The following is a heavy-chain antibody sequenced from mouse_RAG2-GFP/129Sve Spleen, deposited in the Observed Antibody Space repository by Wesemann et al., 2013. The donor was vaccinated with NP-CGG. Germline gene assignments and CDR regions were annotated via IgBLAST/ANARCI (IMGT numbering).Heavy chain of an antibody. V-gene: IGHV3-8*02. D-gene: IGHD4-1*01. J-gene: IGHJ2*01. CDR3: ARRLGRGYYFDY. CDR2: ISYSGST. Sequence: EYAGYISYSGSTYYNPSLKSRISITRDTSKNQYYLQLNSVTTEDTATYYCARRLGRGYYFDYWGQGTTLTVSS.